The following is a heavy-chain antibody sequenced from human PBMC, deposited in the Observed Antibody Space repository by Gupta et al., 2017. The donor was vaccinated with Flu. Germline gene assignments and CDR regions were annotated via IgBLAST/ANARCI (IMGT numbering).Heavy chain of an antibody. CDR3: AIAFRPPLDNSTTLCGMFV. CDR2: IWSDGINR. Sequence: QEQLVESEGGVVQPGRSLRVSCAASGFSIRHYGMHWVRQAPGKGLEWVAFIWSDGINRDFQVSVKGRFTISRDTSQNTLSLHMKSLRVVDTAVYYCAIAFRPPLDNSTTLCGMFV. CDR1: GFSIRHYG. V-gene: IGHV3-33*01. D-gene: IGHD2/OR15-2a*01. J-gene: IGHJ6*01.